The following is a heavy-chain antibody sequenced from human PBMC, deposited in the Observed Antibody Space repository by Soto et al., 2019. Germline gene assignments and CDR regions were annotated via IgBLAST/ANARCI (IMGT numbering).Heavy chain of an antibody. CDR2: IYYSGST. V-gene: IGHV4-59*08. CDR1: GGSISSYY. Sequence: SETLSLTCTVSGGSISSYYWSWIRQPPGKGLEWIGYIYYSGSTNYNPSLKSRVTISVDTSKNQFSLKLSSVTAADTAVYYCARHGGVCTNGVCYDWFNAFDIWGQGTMVTVSS. J-gene: IGHJ3*02. D-gene: IGHD2-8*01. CDR3: ARHGGVCTNGVCYDWFNAFDI.